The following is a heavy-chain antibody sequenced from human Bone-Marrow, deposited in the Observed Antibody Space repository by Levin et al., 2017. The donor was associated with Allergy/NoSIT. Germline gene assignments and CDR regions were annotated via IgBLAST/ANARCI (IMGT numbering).Heavy chain of an antibody. Sequence: HPGGSLRLSCAASGFTFSSYVMNWVRQAPGKGLEWVSAISGSGGGGNTYYADSVKGRFTISRDNSKNTLYLHMNSLRDEDTAVYHCAKDRSGYDWAKGEFDSWGQGTLVTVSS. D-gene: IGHD5-12*01. J-gene: IGHJ4*02. CDR3: AKDRSGYDWAKGEFDS. CDR2: ISGSGGGGNT. CDR1: GFTFSSYV. V-gene: IGHV3-23*01.